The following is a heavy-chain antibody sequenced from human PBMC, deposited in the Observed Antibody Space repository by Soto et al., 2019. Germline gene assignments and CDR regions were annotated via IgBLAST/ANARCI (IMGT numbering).Heavy chain of an antibody. CDR2: IWYDGSNK. J-gene: IGHJ4*02. Sequence: PGGSLRLSCAASGFTFSSYGMHWVRQAPGKGLEWVAVIWYDGSNKYYADSVKGRFTISRDNSKNTLYLQMNSLRAEDTAVYYCARMSGYSYGAVDYWGQGTLVTVSS. D-gene: IGHD5-18*01. CDR1: GFTFSSYG. V-gene: IGHV3-33*01. CDR3: ARMSGYSYGAVDY.